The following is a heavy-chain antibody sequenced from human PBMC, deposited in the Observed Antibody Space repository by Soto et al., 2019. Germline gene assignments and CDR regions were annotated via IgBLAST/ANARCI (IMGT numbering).Heavy chain of an antibody. CDR3: ASSVRIDVGYYDSSGYEAWDY. Sequence: SVKVSCKASGGTFSSYAINWVRQAPGQGLEWMGGIIPIFGTANYAQKFQGRVTITADESTSTAYMELSSLRSEDTAVYYCASSVRIDVGYYDSSGYEAWDYWGQGTLVTVSS. CDR2: IIPIFGTA. V-gene: IGHV1-69*13. CDR1: GGTFSSYA. D-gene: IGHD3-22*01. J-gene: IGHJ4*02.